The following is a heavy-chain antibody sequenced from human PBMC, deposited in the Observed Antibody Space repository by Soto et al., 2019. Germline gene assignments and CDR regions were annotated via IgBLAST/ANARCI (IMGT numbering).Heavy chain of an antibody. CDR1: GFSFKEYA. D-gene: IGHD1-1*01. J-gene: IGHJ6*02. CDR2: ISFDGSKK. Sequence: QPGGSLRLSCAASGFSFKEYAMHWIRQAPGKGLEWVATISFDGSKKYFADFVKGRLNISRDNPRHTLFLYMDSVRPEDTAVYFCAREHWLERLNYVYYYGMDVWGQGTTVTVSS. CDR3: AREHWLERLNYVYYYGMDV. V-gene: IGHV3-30-3*01.